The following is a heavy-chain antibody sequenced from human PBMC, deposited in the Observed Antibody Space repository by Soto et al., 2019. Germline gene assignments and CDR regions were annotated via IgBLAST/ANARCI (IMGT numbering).Heavy chain of an antibody. CDR2: IYYSGST. V-gene: IGHV4-61*01. Sequence: SETLSVTCTVSGGSVSRGSYYWSWIRQPPGKGLEWIVYIYYSGSTNYNPSLKSRVTISVDTSKNQFSLKLSSVTAADTAVYYCAKALTGTTFYYYYGMDVWGQGTTVTVSS. J-gene: IGHJ6*02. D-gene: IGHD1-7*01. CDR1: GGSVSRGSYY. CDR3: AKALTGTTFYYYYGMDV.